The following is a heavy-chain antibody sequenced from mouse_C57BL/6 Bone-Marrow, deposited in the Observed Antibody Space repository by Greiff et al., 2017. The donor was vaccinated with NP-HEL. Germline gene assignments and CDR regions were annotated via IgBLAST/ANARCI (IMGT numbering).Heavy chain of an antibody. Sequence: HVLLLQSGRELVKPGASVKLSCEASGYTFSSSGMNWVRQTPGKGLEWVGRINRGGGYTNYTGKLKGKATLTADKSSSTAYMQLSSLTSDDSAVYFREFYYVSRAWFAYRGTGTLVTVSA. D-gene: IGHD2-1*01. V-gene: IGHV1-82*01. CDR3: EFYYVSRAWFAY. CDR1: GYTFSSSG. J-gene: IGHJ3*01. CDR2: INRGGGYT.